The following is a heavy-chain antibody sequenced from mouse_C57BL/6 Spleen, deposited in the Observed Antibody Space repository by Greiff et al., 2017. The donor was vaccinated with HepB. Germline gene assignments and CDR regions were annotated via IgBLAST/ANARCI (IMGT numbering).Heavy chain of an antibody. CDR2: IYPSDSET. D-gene: IGHD2-4*01. CDR1: GYTFTSYW. J-gene: IGHJ4*01. CDR3: ARSDDYDVESAMDY. V-gene: IGHV1-61*01. Sequence: QVQLKQPGAELVRPGSSVKLSCKASGYTFTSYWMDWVKQRPGQGLEWIGNIYPSDSETHYNQKFKDKATLTVDKSSSTAYMQLSSLTSEDSAVYYCARSDDYDVESAMDYWGQGTSVTVSS.